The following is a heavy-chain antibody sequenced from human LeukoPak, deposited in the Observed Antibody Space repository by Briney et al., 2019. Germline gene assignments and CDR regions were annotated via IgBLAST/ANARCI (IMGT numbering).Heavy chain of an antibody. D-gene: IGHD3-16*01. Sequence: GGSLRLSCAASGFTFSDYTMNWVRQAPGKGLEWVSSIGSSGAYIYYADSVKGRFTISRDNAKNSLYLQMNSLRGEDTAVYYCARGGRRFWGQGTLVTVSS. CDR3: ARGGRRF. J-gene: IGHJ4*02. CDR1: GFTFSDYT. CDR2: IGSSGAYI. V-gene: IGHV3-21*06.